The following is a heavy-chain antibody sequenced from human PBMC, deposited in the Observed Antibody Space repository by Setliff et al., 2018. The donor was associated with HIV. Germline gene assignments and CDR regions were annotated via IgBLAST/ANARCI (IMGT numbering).Heavy chain of an antibody. J-gene: IGHJ2*01. CDR2: IHLGGNT. Sequence: SETLSLTCAVYGGSSYYWTWIRQSPGKGLEWIGEIHLGGNTNYNPSLKSRVTISVDTAKSHFSLKLNSVTAADTAVYYCARRTAVAGHWNFDLWGRGTLVTVSS. CDR1: GGSSYY. V-gene: IGHV4-34*01. D-gene: IGHD6-19*01. CDR3: ARRTAVAGHWNFDL.